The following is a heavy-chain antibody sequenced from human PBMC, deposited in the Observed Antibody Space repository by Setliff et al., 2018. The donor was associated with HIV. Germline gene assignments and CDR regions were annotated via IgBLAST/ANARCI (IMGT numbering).Heavy chain of an antibody. D-gene: IGHD3-3*01. CDR3: AREVMATYYNFWSGSYNWFDP. CDR2: IIPIFGTA. CDR1: GGTFSSYA. Sequence: SVKVSCKASGGTFSSYAISWVRQAPGQGLEWMGGIIPIFGTANYAQKFQGRVTITTDESTSTAYMELSSLRSEDTAVYYCAREVMATYYNFWSGSYNWFDPWGQGTLVTVS. J-gene: IGHJ5*02. V-gene: IGHV1-69*05.